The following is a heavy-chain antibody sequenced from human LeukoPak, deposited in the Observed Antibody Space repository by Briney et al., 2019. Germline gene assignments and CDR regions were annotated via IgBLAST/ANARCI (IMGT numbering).Heavy chain of an antibody. CDR2: INPSSGGT. CDR3: AVGRDDQVLDDAFRGFYYYYYMDV. V-gene: IGHV1-2*02. J-gene: IGHJ6*03. Sequence: GASVKLSCKASGYTFAGYDMHWVRQSPGHGLEWMGWINPSSGGTTYAQKFQGRVTMTRDTSISTTYMELSRLRSEDTAVCYCAVGRDDQVLDDAFRGFYYYYYMDVWGKGTTVTVSS. D-gene: IGHD3-16*01. CDR1: GYTFAGYD.